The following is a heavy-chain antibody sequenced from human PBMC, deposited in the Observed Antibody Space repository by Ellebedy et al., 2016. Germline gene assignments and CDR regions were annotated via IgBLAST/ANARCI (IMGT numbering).Heavy chain of an antibody. CDR3: AKDLGAGIPIFGVVLETILQSTRPYGLDV. CDR1: GFTFSSFW. D-gene: IGHD3-3*01. J-gene: IGHJ6*02. Sequence: GGSLRLSCAASGFTFSSFWLHWVRQAPGKGLVWVSHISRDGSNTAYADSVRGRFTISRDNTKNFLYLQMNSLRAEDTAVYYCAKDLGAGIPIFGVVLETILQSTRPYGLDVWGQGTTVTVSS. CDR2: ISRDGSNT. V-gene: IGHV3-74*03.